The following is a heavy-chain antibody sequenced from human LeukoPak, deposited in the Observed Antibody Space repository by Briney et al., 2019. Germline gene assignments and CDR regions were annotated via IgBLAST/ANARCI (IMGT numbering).Heavy chain of an antibody. J-gene: IGHJ5*02. CDR2: IYSRGGT. CDR3: VRDSGTPGESTWFDP. D-gene: IGHD1-1*01. V-gene: IGHV4-59*11. Sequence: SETLSLTCTVSGGSITSHLWGWIRQPPGKGLEWIGYIYSRGGTNYNPSLKSRVTMSIDTSKSQFSLQLSSVTAADTAMYYCVRDSGTPGESTWFDPWGQGTLVTVSS. CDR1: GGSITSHL.